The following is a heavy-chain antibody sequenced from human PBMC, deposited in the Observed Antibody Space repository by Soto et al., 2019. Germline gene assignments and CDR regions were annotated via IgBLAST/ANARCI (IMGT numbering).Heavy chain of an antibody. J-gene: IGHJ3*02. Sequence: SETLSLTCTVSGGSISSYYWSWIRQPPGKGLEWIGYIYYSGSTNYNPSLKSRVTISVDTSKNQFSLKLSSVTAADTAVYYCASTAGEGDAFDIWGQGTMVTVSS. CDR2: IYYSGST. D-gene: IGHD2-21*01. V-gene: IGHV4-59*01. CDR1: GGSISSYY. CDR3: ASTAGEGDAFDI.